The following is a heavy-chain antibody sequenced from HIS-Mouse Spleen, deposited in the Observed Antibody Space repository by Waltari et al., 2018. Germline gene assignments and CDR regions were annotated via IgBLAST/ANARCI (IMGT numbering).Heavy chain of an antibody. V-gene: IGHV3-53*01. CDR2: IYSGGST. CDR3: ARGGLAAAGWYFDL. CDR1: GFTVRSNY. J-gene: IGHJ2*01. D-gene: IGHD6-13*01. Sequence: EVQLVESGGGLIQPGGSLRLSCAASGFTVRSNYLSWARQAPGKGREWVSVIYSGGSTYYADSVKGRFTISRDNSKNTLYLQMNSLRAEDTAVYYCARGGLAAAGWYFDLWGRGTLVTVSS.